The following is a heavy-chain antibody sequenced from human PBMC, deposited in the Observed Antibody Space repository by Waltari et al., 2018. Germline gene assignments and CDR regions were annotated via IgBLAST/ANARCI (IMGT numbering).Heavy chain of an antibody. V-gene: IGHV4-39*01. CDR2: IYYSGST. D-gene: IGHD1-26*01. CDR3: ARGGWELLDDAFDI. J-gene: IGHJ3*02. Sequence: QLQLQESGPGLVKPSETLSLTCTVSGGPISSSSYYWGWISPPPGKGLEWVGSIYYSGSTYYNPSLKSRVTISVDTSKNQFSLKLSSVTAADTAVYYCARGGWELLDDAFDIWGQGTMVTVSS. CDR1: GGPISSSSYY.